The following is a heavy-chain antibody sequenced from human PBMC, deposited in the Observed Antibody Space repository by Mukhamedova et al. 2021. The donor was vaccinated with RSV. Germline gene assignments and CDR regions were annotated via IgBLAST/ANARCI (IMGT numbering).Heavy chain of an antibody. V-gene: IGHV1-69*04. D-gene: IGHD5-12*01. J-gene: IGHJ4*02. CDR3: ARDSKRGYSGYDLAY. CDR2: IIPILGIA. Sequence: GRIIPILGIANYAQKFQGRVTITADKSTSTAYMELSSLRSEDTAVYYCARDSKRGYSGYDLAYCGQGTLVTVSS.